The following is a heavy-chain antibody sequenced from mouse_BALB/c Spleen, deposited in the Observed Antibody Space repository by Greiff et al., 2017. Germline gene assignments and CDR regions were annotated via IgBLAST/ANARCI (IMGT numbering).Heavy chain of an antibody. Sequence: EVHLVESGPGLVKPSQSLSLTCSVTGYSITSGYYWNWIRQFPGNKLEWMGYISYDGSNNYNPSLKNRISITRDTSKNQFFLKLNSVTTEDTATYYCASRFAYWGQGTLVTVSA. CDR3: ASRFAY. J-gene: IGHJ3*01. V-gene: IGHV3-6*02. CDR2: ISYDGSN. CDR1: GYSITSGYY.